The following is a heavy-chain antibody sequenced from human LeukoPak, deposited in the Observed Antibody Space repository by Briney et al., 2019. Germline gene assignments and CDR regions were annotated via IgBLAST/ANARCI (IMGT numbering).Heavy chain of an antibody. J-gene: IGHJ3*02. Sequence: TGGSLRLSCAASGFTFSSYAMHWVRQAPGKGLEWVAFIQYDGSTEYYADSVKGRFTISRDKSKKTMYLQMNTLRAEDTAVYYCARGSSWAFDIWGQGTKATVSS. V-gene: IGHV3-30*02. CDR2: IQYDGSTE. CDR3: ARGSSWAFDI. CDR1: GFTFSSYA.